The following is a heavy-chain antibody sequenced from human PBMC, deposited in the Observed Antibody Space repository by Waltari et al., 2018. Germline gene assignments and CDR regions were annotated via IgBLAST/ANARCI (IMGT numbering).Heavy chain of an antibody. CDR1: GSTLRGST. CDR3: TGGAVTGTDF. D-gene: IGHD6-13*01. V-gene: IGHV3-73*01. Sequence: EVQVVESGGGLVQPGGSLKLSCATPGSTLRGSTIHWVLQTSGKGLEWIGRIRSKPNNYATRYTASVEGRFTISRDDSENTAYLQMSSLMTEDTAVYYCTGGAVTGTDFWGQGTLVTVSS. CDR2: IRSKPNNYAT. J-gene: IGHJ4*02.